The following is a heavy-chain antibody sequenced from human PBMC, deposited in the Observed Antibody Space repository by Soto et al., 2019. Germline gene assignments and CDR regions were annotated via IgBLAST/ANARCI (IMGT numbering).Heavy chain of an antibody. CDR1: FYTFNIYG. CDR2: ISGYNGNT. J-gene: IGHJ3*02. V-gene: IGHV1-18*01. Sequence: ASVXVSFKSSFYTFNIYGIIFFLQAPGQGLDWMGWISGYNGNTDYAQQFQGRLTMNTDTSTKTAYMELKSLRSDDTAVYFCARGSNSIVVLISGGDFDIWGQGTMVTVSS. CDR3: ARGSNSIVVLISGGDFDI. D-gene: IGHD3-22*01.